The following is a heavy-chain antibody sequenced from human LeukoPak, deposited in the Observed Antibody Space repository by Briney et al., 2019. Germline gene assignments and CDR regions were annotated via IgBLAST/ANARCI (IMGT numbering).Heavy chain of an antibody. CDR3: ARMDSSSWVYYYYYYGMDV. D-gene: IGHD6-13*01. V-gene: IGHV1-8*01. CDR1: GYTFTSYD. CDR2: MNPNSGNT. Sequence: ASVKVSCKASGYTFTSYDINWARQATGQGLEWMGWMNPNSGNTGYAQKFQGRVTMTRNTSISTAYMELSSLRSEDTAVYYCARMDSSSWVYYYYYYGMDVWGQGTTVTVSS. J-gene: IGHJ6*02.